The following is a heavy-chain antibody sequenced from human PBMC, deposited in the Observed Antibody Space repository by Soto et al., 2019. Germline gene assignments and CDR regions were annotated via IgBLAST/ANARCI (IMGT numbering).Heavy chain of an antibody. CDR3: ARGWFWLDP. CDR1: GGSISNYY. V-gene: IGHV4-59*01. Sequence: PSETLSLTCTVSGGSISNYYWSWIRQPPGKGLEWIGYIYYSGSTNYNPSLKSRVTISVDTSKNQFSLSLSSVTAADTAVYYCARGWFWLDPWGQGTLVTVSS. D-gene: IGHD3-10*01. J-gene: IGHJ5*02. CDR2: IYYSGST.